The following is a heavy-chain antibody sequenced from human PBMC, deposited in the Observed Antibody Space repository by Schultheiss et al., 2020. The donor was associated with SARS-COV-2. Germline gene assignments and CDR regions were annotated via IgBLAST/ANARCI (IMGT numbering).Heavy chain of an antibody. CDR3: ARERGHSRAFQVFDI. V-gene: IGHV3-7*03. J-gene: IGHJ3*02. CDR1: GFTFSSYA. D-gene: IGHD3-16*01. Sequence: GGSLRLSCAASGFTFSSYAMSWVRQAPGKGLEWVANIKQDGSEKYYVDSVKGRFTISRDNAKNSLYLQMNSLRAEDTAVYYCARERGHSRAFQVFDIWGQGTMVTVSS. CDR2: IKQDGSEK.